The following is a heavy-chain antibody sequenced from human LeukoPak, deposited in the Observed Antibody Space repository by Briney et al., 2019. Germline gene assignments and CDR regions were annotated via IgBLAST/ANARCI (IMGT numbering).Heavy chain of an antibody. D-gene: IGHD6-6*01. CDR3: ARDGRRKQLVASYYYHGMDV. CDR1: GFTFSSYS. J-gene: IGHJ6*02. V-gene: IGHV3-21*01. Sequence: GGSLRLSCAASGFTFSSYSMNWDRQAPGKGLEWVSSISSSSSYIYYADSVKGRFTISRDNAKNSLYLQMNSLRAEDTAVYYCARDGRRKQLVASYYYHGMDVWGRATTVTVSS. CDR2: ISSSSSYI.